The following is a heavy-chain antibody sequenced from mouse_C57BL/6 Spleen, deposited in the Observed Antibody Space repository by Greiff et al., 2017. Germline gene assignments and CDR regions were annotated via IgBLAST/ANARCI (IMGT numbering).Heavy chain of an antibody. J-gene: IGHJ2*01. CDR3: ATHYYSNYVSCDY. CDR1: GYTFTSYW. D-gene: IGHD2-5*01. V-gene: IGHV1-7*01. Sequence: QVQLQQSGAELAKPGASVKLSCKASGYTFTSYWMHWVKQRPGQGLEWIGYINPSSGYTKYNQKFKDKATMTADTSSSTAYMQLSSLTYEDSAVYYCATHYYSNYVSCDYWGQGTTLTVAS. CDR2: INPSSGYT.